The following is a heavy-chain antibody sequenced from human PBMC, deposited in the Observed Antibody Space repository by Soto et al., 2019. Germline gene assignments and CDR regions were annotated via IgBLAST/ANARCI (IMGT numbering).Heavy chain of an antibody. CDR1: GGTFSNYA. D-gene: IGHD5-12*01. CDR2: IIPIFGTG. Sequence: ASVKVSCKASGGTFSNYAINWVRQAPGQGLEWMGGIIPIFGTGNYAQKFQGRVTITADESTSTANFDLSGLRPEDTAVYYCARPVEMATISRSYLFYWGQGTLVTVSS. J-gene: IGHJ4*02. V-gene: IGHV1-69*13. CDR3: ARPVEMATISRSYLFY.